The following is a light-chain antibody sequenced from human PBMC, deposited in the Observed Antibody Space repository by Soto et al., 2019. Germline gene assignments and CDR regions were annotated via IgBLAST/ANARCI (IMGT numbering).Light chain of an antibody. J-gene: IGKJ1*01. CDR2: GGS. CDR1: QSVSSN. CDR3: QQYNNWPPGT. Sequence: EIVMTQSPATLPVSPGERASLSCRSSQSVSSNLAWSQQKPGQAPRLLIYGGSTRATGIPARFSGSGSGTEFTLTISSLQSEDFAVYYCQQYNNWPPGTFGQGTKVEIK. V-gene: IGKV3-15*01.